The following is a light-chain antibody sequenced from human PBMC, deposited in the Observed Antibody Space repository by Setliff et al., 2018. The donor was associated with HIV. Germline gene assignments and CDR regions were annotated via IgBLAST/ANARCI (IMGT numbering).Light chain of an antibody. CDR3: CSNTGSNTYV. CDR1: SSDIGRYNL. CDR2: QAT. J-gene: IGLJ1*01. Sequence: QSALAQPASVSGSPGQSITISCTGSSSDIGRYNLVSWYQQHPGKAPKLMIYQATKRPSGVSNRFSGSKSGNTASLTISGLQAEDEADYYCCSNTGSNTYVFGTGTKVTV. V-gene: IGLV2-23*01.